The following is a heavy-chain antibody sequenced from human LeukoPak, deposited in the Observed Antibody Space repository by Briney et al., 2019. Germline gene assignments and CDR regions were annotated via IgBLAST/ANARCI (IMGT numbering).Heavy chain of an antibody. CDR3: ARRWFDY. CDR2: INHNGNVN. D-gene: IGHD4-23*01. V-gene: IGHV3-7*03. CDR1: GFTFSSYW. Sequence: PGGSLRLSCAASGFTFSSYWMNWARQAPGKGLEWVASINHNGNVNYYVDSVKGRFTISRDNSKNTLYLQMNSLRAEDTAVCYCARRWFDYWGQGTLVTVSS. J-gene: IGHJ4*02.